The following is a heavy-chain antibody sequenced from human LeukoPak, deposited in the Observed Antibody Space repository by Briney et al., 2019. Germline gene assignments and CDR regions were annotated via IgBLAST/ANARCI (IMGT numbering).Heavy chain of an antibody. Sequence: SETLSLTCTVSGGSISSGSYYWSWIRQPAGKGLEWIGRIYSGGTTNYNPSLKSRVTISVDMSKNQFSLKLISVTAADTAVYHCARSSRVTDYFDYWGQGSLVTVSS. CDR2: IYSGGTT. D-gene: IGHD2-21*02. V-gene: IGHV4-61*02. J-gene: IGHJ4*02. CDR3: ARSSRVTDYFDY. CDR1: GGSISSGSYY.